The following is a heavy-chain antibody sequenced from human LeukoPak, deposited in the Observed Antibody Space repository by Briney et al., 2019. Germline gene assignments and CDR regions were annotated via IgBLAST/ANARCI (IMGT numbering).Heavy chain of an antibody. V-gene: IGHV3-64*01. J-gene: IGHJ4*02. CDR2: ISSNGGST. D-gene: IGHD2-2*01. CDR1: GFTFSSYA. CDR3: AKERGSLPAGQNRFDY. Sequence: GGSLRLSCAASGFTFSSYAMHWVRQAPGKGLEYVSAISSNGGSTYYANSVKGRFTISRDNSKNTLYLHMNSLRAEDTAVYYCAKERGSLPAGQNRFDYWGQGTLVTVSS.